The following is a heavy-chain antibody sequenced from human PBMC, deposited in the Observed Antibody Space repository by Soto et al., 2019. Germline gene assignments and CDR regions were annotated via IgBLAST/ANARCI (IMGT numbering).Heavy chain of an antibody. CDR1: GFTFSGSA. CDR3: TRRGSSGSDY. Sequence: EVQLVESGGGLVQPGGSLKLSCAASGFTFSGSAMHWDRQASGKGLEWVGRIRSKANSYATAYAASVKGRFTISRDDSKNTAYLQMNSLKTEDTAVYYGTRRGSSGSDYWVQGTLVTVSS. V-gene: IGHV3-73*02. CDR2: IRSKANSYAT. D-gene: IGHD6-19*01. J-gene: IGHJ4*02.